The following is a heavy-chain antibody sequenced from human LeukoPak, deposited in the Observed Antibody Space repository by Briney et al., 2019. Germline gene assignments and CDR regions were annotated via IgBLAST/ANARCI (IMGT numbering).Heavy chain of an antibody. CDR2: IIPIFGTA. CDR1: GGTFSSYA. CDR3: ARGPSYYYGSGSYYNIWFDP. Sequence: SVKVSCKASGGTFSSYAISWVRQAPGQGLEWMGGIIPIFGTANYAQKFQGRVTITADESTSTAYMELSSLRFEDTAVYYCARGPSYYYGSGSYYNIWFDPWGQGTLVTVSS. J-gene: IGHJ5*02. V-gene: IGHV1-69*01. D-gene: IGHD3-10*01.